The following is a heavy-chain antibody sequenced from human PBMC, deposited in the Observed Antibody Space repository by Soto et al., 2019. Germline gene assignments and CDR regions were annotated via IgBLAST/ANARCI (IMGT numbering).Heavy chain of an antibody. CDR1: GYTFTSYG. CDR3: ARAGGRSSYYYYGMDV. Sequence: WASVKVSCKASGYTFTSYGISWVRQAPGQRLEWMGWISAYNGNTNYAQKLQGRVTMTTDTSTSTAYMELRSLRSDDTAVYYCARAGGRSSYYYYGMDVWGQGSTVTVSS. J-gene: IGHJ6*02. D-gene: IGHD1-26*01. V-gene: IGHV1-18*04. CDR2: ISAYNGNT.